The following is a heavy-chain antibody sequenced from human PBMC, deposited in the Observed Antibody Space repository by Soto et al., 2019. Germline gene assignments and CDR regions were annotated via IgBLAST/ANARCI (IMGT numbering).Heavy chain of an antibody. Sequence: EVQLVESGGGLPQPGGSLRLSCAASGFTFSRYWMHWVRQAPGEGLVWVSRINSDGSDRTYADSVKGRFTISRDNAQNTLYLQMNSLRAEDTAMYYCARAQTSTWIDFWGQGTLVTVSS. J-gene: IGHJ4*02. CDR1: GFTFSRYW. CDR2: INSDGSDR. V-gene: IGHV3-74*03. CDR3: ARAQTSTWIDF. D-gene: IGHD6-13*01.